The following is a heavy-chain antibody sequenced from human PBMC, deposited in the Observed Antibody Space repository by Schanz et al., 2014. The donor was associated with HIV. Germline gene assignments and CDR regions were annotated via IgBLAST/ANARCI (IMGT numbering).Heavy chain of an antibody. CDR2: IRGGGDT. D-gene: IGHD6-25*01. J-gene: IGHJ4*02. CDR3: GGHGGFSY. Sequence: EVQLVESGGGLVQPGRSLRLSCAASGFTFDDYAMTWVRQAPGKGLEWVSDIRGGGDTYYADSVRGRFTFSRDDSKNTLILQMNSLRVEDTAVYYCGGHGGFSYWGQGTRVAVSP. V-gene: IGHV3-23*04. CDR1: GFTFDDYA.